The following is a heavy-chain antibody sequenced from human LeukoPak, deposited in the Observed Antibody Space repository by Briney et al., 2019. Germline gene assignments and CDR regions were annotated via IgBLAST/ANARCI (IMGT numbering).Heavy chain of an antibody. J-gene: IGHJ6*02. V-gene: IGHV3-23*01. CDR1: GFMFSSYG. D-gene: IGHD6-13*01. Sequence: GGSLRLSCAASGFMFSSYGMSWVRQAPGKGLEWVSAISGSGAKTYYADSVKGRFIISRDNAKNSLYLQMDSLRAEDTAVYYCARDNIGASGTNVWGQGTTVTVSS. CDR3: ARDNIGASGTNV. CDR2: ISGSGAKT.